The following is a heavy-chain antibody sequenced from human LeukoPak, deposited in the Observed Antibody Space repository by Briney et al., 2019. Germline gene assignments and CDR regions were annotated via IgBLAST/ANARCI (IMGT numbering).Heavy chain of an antibody. Sequence: SVKVSCKASGGTFSSYAISWVRQAPGQGLEWMGGIIPISGTANYAQKFQGRVTITTDESTSTAYMELSSLRSEDTAVYYCARHSAVVVTDYYYYYMDVGGKGPTVTVSS. CDR1: GGTFSSYA. D-gene: IGHD2-21*02. J-gene: IGHJ6*03. V-gene: IGHV1-69*05. CDR2: IIPISGTA. CDR3: ARHSAVVVTDYYYYYMDV.